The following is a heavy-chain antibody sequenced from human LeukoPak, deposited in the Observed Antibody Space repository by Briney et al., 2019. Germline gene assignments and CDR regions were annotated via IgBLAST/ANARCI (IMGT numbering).Heavy chain of an antibody. Sequence: GGSLRLSCAASGFTFSSYAMHWVRQAPGKGLEYVSAISSNGGSTYYADSVKGRFTISRDNSKNTLYLQMGSLRAEDMAVYYCARDRLTIFWLALKHWGQGTLVTVSS. V-gene: IGHV3-64*02. D-gene: IGHD3-9*01. CDR2: ISSNGGST. CDR1: GFTFSSYA. CDR3: ARDRLTIFWLALKH. J-gene: IGHJ1*01.